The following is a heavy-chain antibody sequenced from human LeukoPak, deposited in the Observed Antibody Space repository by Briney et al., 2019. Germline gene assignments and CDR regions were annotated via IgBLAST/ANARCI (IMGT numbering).Heavy chain of an antibody. Sequence: SETLSLTCAVYGGSFSGYYWSWIRQPPGKGLEWIGENDHSGSTNYNPSLKSRVTISVDTSKNQFSLKLSSVTAADTAVYYCARETTGYHNWFDPWGQGTLVTVSS. D-gene: IGHD3-9*01. CDR3: ARETTGYHNWFDP. V-gene: IGHV4-34*01. CDR1: GGSFSGYY. CDR2: NDHSGST. J-gene: IGHJ5*02.